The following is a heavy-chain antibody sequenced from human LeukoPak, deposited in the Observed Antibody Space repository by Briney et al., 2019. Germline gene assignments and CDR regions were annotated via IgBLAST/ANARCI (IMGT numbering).Heavy chain of an antibody. D-gene: IGHD2-21*02. J-gene: IGHJ4*02. CDR3: ANGGAYCGADCYLPAFDY. Sequence: SETLSLTCTVSGGSISTPGYYWSWIRQHAGKGLEWIGYIYYSGSTYYNPSLRSRVTISVDTSKNQFSLKLSSVTAADTAVYYCANGGAYCGADCYLPAFDYWGQGTLVTVSS. CDR2: IYYSGST. CDR1: GGSISTPGYY. V-gene: IGHV4-31*03.